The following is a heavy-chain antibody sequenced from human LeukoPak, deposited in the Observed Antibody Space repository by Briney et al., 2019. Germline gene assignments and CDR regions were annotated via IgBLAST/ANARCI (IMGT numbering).Heavy chain of an antibody. CDR3: ARDGPVWDL. V-gene: IGHV3-7*01. D-gene: IGHD3/OR15-3a*01. CDR1: GFTFSSHW. J-gene: IGHJ5*02. CDR2: IKQDGSEK. Sequence: GGSLRLSCAASGFTFSSHWMSWVRQAPGKGLEWVANIKQDGSEKYYVDSVKGRFTISRDNAKNSLYLQMNSLRAEDTAVYYCARDGPVWDLWGQGTLVTVSS.